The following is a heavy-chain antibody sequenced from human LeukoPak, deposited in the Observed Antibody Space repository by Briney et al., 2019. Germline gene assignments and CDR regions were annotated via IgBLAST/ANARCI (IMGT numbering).Heavy chain of an antibody. D-gene: IGHD3-3*01. CDR1: GYTFTSYD. V-gene: IGHV1-8*03. Sequence: ASVKVSCKASGYTFTSYDINWVRQATGQGLEWMGWMNPNSGNTGYAQKFQGRVTITRNTSISTAYMELSSPRSEDTAVYYCARASDFDFWSGYNPLDYWGQGTLVTVSS. CDR2: MNPNSGNT. CDR3: ARASDFDFWSGYNPLDY. J-gene: IGHJ4*02.